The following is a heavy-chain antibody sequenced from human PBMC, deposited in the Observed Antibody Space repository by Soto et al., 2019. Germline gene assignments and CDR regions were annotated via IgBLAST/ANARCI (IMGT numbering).Heavy chain of an antibody. J-gene: IGHJ6*03. CDR3: ARESSDYYYYYMDV. CDR1: GFTFSSYW. V-gene: IGHV3-7*01. CDR2: IKQDGSEK. Sequence: GGSLRLSCAASGFTFSSYWMSWVRQATGKGLEWVANIKQDGSEKYYVDSVKGRFTISRDNAKNSLYLQMNSLRAEDTAVYYCARESSDYYYYYMDVWGKGTTVTVSS.